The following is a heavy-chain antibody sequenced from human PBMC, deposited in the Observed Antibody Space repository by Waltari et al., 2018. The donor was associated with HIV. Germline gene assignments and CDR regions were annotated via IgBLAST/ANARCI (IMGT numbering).Heavy chain of an antibody. Sequence: QVQLVQSGAEVKKPGASVKVSCKASGYKFTGHYLHWVRQAPGQGLEWMGWINPNIGVTNSAPKFQDRVTMTRDTSITTVYMELDSLTSDDTAMYYCARDPGDYTGDYWYFDLWGRGTLVTVSS. CDR2: INPNIGVT. J-gene: IGHJ2*01. CDR1: GYKFTGHY. V-gene: IGHV1-2*02. D-gene: IGHD3-16*01. CDR3: ARDPGDYTGDYWYFDL.